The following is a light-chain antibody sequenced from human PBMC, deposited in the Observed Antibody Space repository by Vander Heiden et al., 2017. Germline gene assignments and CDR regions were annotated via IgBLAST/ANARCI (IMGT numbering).Light chain of an antibody. CDR1: QSVSSSF. CDR3: QQDGSSPTT. CDR2: GAT. J-gene: IGKJ1*01. Sequence: EIVFTLTPGTLSLSPGERATLSCRASQSVSSSFLAWYQQKPGQAPRLINDGATSRATRIPDRFSGSGSATDFTLTISRLELEAFAVYYCQQDGSSPTTFGQGTKVEIK. V-gene: IGKV3-20*01.